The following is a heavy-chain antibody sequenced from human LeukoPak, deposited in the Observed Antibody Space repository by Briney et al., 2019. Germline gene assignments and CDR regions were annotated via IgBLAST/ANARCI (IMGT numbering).Heavy chain of an antibody. J-gene: IGHJ4*02. Sequence: SETLSLTCTVSGDSISSNNYYYGWVRQPPGKVLEWIGSMFYGGTTYSSPTLQSRVTISVDTSKNQFSLRLSSVTAADTAAYYCVTTHFDILTVSYYFNFWGQGTLVTVSS. CDR2: MFYGGTT. CDR3: VTTHFDILTVSYYFNF. D-gene: IGHD3-9*01. V-gene: IGHV4-39*01. CDR1: GDSISSNNYY.